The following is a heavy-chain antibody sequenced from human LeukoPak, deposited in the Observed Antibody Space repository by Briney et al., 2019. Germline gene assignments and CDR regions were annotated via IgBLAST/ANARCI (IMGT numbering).Heavy chain of an antibody. CDR1: GFTFSSYA. CDR3: ARELDTAMVEYFDY. D-gene: IGHD5-18*01. CDR2: ISYDGSNK. V-gene: IGHV3-30-3*01. Sequence: GGSLRLSCAASGFTFSSYAMHWVRQAPGKGLEWVAVISYDGSNKYYADPVKGRFTISRDNSKNTLYLQMNSLRAEDTAVYYCARELDTAMVEYFDYWGQGTLVTVSS. J-gene: IGHJ4*02.